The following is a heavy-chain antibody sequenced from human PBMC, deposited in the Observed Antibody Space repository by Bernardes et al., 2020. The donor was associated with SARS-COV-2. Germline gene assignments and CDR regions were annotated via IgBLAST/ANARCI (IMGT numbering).Heavy chain of an antibody. J-gene: IGHJ5*02. Sequence: SGPTLVKPTETLTLTCTVSGFSLSNARMGVSWIRQPPGKALEWLAHIFSNDEKSYSTSLKSRLTISKDTSKSQVVLTMTNMDSVDTATYYCARIFFDEYYYGSGSYHSGRGWFDPWGQGTLVTVSS. V-gene: IGHV2-26*01. CDR1: GFSLSNARMG. CDR2: IFSNDEK. CDR3: ARIFFDEYYYGSGSYHSGRGWFDP. D-gene: IGHD3-10*01.